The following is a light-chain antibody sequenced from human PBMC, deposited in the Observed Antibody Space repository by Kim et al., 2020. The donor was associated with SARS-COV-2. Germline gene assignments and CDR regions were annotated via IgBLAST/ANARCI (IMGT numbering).Light chain of an antibody. V-gene: IGLV1-40*01. Sequence: RAAMSRTGSCSKSGAGYDEPGDQQHPGAAPKLLIYGNSNRPSGVPDRCSGAKSGTSASPAITGVQAEDEAADYCQSYASSLSGVFGGGTQLTVL. CDR2: GNS. CDR3: QSYASSLSGV. CDR1: CSKSGAGYD. J-gene: IGLJ3*02.